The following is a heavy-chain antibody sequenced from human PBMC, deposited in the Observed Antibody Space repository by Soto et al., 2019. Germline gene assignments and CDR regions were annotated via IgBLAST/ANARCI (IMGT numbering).Heavy chain of an antibody. D-gene: IGHD5-12*01. J-gene: IGHJ6*02. CDR3: ARGGYRGYDFLLDV. V-gene: IGHV1-69*13. Sequence: AVQVSCKASGDTFSSYPISWVRQAPGQGLEWMGGIIPILDTANYAQKIQGRVTITADESTSTAYMELSSLRSEDTAVYYCARGGYRGYDFLLDVWGQGTTVTVSS. CDR2: IIPILDTA. CDR1: GDTFSSYP.